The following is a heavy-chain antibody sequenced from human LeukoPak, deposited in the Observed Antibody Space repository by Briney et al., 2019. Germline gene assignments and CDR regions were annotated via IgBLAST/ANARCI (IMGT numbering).Heavy chain of an antibody. J-gene: IGHJ6*02. CDR1: GFTFSSYA. CDR3: ARDGVAEKYYYYYGMDV. CDR2: ISGSGGST. Sequence: GGSLRLSCAASGFTFSSYAMSWVRQAPGKGLEWVSAISGSGGSTYYADSVKGRFTISRDNSKNTLYLQMNSLRAEDTAVYYCARDGVAEKYYYYYGMDVWGQGTTVTVSS. V-gene: IGHV3-23*01. D-gene: IGHD3-3*01.